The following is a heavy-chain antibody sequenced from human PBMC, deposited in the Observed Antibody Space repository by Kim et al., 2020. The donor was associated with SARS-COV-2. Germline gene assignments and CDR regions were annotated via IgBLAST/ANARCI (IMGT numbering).Heavy chain of an antibody. V-gene: IGHV3-74*01. D-gene: IGHD6-13*01. CDR2: INSDGSST. CDR1: GFTFSSYW. CDR3: ARSWPQQLVGGGWFDP. Sequence: GGSLRLSCAASGFTFSSYWMHWVRQAPGKGLVWVSRINSDGSSTSYADSVKGRFNISRDNAKNTLYLQMNSLRAEDTAVYYCARSWPQQLVGGGWFDPWGQGTLVTVSS. J-gene: IGHJ5*02.